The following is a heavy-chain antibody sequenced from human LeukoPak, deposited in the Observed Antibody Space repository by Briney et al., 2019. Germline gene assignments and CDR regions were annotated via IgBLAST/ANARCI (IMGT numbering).Heavy chain of an antibody. CDR3: ARGTISFDFDD. CDR1: GFTFSSFG. J-gene: IGHJ4*02. Sequence: PGGSLRLSCAASGFTFSSFGMHWVRRAPGKGLEWVGIISSDGINKYYADFVQGRFTLSRDNSRSTLSLEMNSLREDDTAVYYCARGTISFDFDDWGQGTLVTVSS. D-gene: IGHD3-9*01. CDR2: ISSDGINK. V-gene: IGHV3-30*03.